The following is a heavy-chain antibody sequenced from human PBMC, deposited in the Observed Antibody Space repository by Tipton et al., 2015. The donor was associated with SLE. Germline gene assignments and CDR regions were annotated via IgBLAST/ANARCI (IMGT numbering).Heavy chain of an antibody. J-gene: IGHJ5*02. CDR2: IHSSGTT. D-gene: IGHD3-9*01. V-gene: IGHV4-59*02. Sequence: TLSLTCSVSGGAVIHNYWSWIRQPPGKGLEWIGYIHSSGTTKYNSSLRSRVTISVDTSKNQFSLRLTSVTAADAAVYYCAREGVHYDIWTGLLAPAYCSDHWGPASQVAVS. CDR3: AREGVHYDIWTGLLAPAYCSDH. CDR1: GGAVIHNY.